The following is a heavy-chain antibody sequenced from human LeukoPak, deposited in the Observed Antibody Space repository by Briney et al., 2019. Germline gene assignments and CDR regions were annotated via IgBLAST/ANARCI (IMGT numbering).Heavy chain of an antibody. CDR1: GFAFSGYS. CDR3: ARAPLISGYAFDI. D-gene: IGHD1-20*01. CDR2: ISSSSTYI. V-gene: IGHV3-21*01. Sequence: NPGRSLRLSCAASGFAFSGYSMNWVRQAPGKGLEWVSSISSSSTYIYHADSMKGRFTISRDNAKNSLYLQMNSLRAEDTAVYYCARAPLISGYAFDIWGQGTMVTVSS. J-gene: IGHJ3*02.